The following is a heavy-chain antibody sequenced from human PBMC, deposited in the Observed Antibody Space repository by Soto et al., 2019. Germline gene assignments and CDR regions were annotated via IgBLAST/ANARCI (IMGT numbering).Heavy chain of an antibody. V-gene: IGHV1-69*01. CDR1: GGTFSSYA. D-gene: IGHD2-21*02. J-gene: IGHJ6*02. CDR2: IIPIFGTA. Sequence: QVQLVQSGAEVKKPGSSVKVSCKASGGTFSSYAISWVRQAPGHGLEWMGGIIPIFGTANYAQKCQGRVTITADESTSTACVELSSLRSEDTSVYYCCIGVVTAAPHPDYYGMDGWGRGTTVTVSS. CDR3: CIGVVTAAPHPDYYGMDG.